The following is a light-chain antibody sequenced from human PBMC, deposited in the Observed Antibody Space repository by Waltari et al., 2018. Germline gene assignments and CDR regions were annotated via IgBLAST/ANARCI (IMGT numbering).Light chain of an antibody. J-gene: IGLJ3*02. CDR2: YDS. CDR1: TIGSKS. V-gene: IGLV3-21*04. CDR3: QVWDDVTDSGV. Sequence: YVLTQPPSVSVDPGKTARLTCGGGTIGSKSLNWYKQKPGQAPVLVMFYDSDRPSEIPERFSGANSGNTATLTISWVEAGDEADYHCQVWDDVTDSGVFGGGTKLTVL.